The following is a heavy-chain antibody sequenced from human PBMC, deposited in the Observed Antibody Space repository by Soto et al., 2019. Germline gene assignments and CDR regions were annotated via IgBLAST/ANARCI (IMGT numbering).Heavy chain of an antibody. V-gene: IGHV1-58*02. CDR2: IVVGSGNT. CDR3: AAVYYYDSSGPQDY. Sequence: SVKVSCKASGFTFTSSAMQWVRQARGQRLEWIGWIVVGSGNTNYAQKFQERVTITRDMSTSTAYMELSSLRSEDTAVYYCAAVYYYDSSGPQDYWGQGPLVTVSS. J-gene: IGHJ4*02. D-gene: IGHD3-22*01. CDR1: GFTFTSSA.